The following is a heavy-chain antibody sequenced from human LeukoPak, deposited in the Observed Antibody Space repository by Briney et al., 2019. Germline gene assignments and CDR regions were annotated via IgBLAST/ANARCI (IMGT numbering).Heavy chain of an antibody. CDR2: VNQDGSGK. CDR3: TSANYGPAY. D-gene: IGHD5-24*01. J-gene: IGHJ4*02. V-gene: IGHV3-7*01. CDR1: GFTFSSAW. Sequence: PGGSLRLSCAASGFTFSSAWMSWVRQAPGKGLEWVANVNQDGSGKYYVDFVKGRFTISKDNAKNSLYLQMNSLRAEDTAVYYCTSANYGPAYWGQGTLVTVSS.